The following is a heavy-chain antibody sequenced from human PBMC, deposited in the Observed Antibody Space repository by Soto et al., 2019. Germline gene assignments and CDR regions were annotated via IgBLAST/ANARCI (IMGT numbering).Heavy chain of an antibody. D-gene: IGHD6-19*01. J-gene: IGHJ4*02. Sequence: GASVKFSCKTSGYSFSDYGIAWVRQAPGQGLEWMGWTGAYNGQTKYSQVFQGRVTMTTDTSTSTAYMELRSLRSDDTAVYYCARDYSSGWYVPDYWGQGTLVTVSS. CDR2: TGAYNGQT. CDR3: ARDYSSGWYVPDY. CDR1: GYSFSDYG. V-gene: IGHV1-18*01.